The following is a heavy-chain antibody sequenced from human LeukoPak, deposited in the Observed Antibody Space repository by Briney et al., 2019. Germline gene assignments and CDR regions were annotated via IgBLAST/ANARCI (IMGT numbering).Heavy chain of an antibody. J-gene: IGHJ5*02. D-gene: IGHD6-13*01. Sequence: SETLSLTCAVYGGSFSGYYWSWIRQPPGKGLEWIGEINHSGSTNYNPSLKSRVTISVDTSKNQFSLKLSSVTAADTAVYYCARALYSSSWYGSRVTDNWFDPWGQGTLVTVSS. CDR1: GGSFSGYY. CDR3: ARALYSSSWYGSRVTDNWFDP. V-gene: IGHV4-34*01. CDR2: INHSGST.